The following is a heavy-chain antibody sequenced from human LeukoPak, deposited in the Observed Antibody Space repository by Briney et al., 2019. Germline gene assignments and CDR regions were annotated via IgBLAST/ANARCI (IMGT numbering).Heavy chain of an antibody. Sequence: QAGGSLRLSCIASGFTFSTYPMHWVRQAPGKGLEWVANIKQDGSEKYYVDSVKGRFTISRDYSKNTLYLQMNSLRTEETAVYYCAKGPAMVRGTFDPWGQGTLVTVSS. V-gene: IGHV3-7*03. D-gene: IGHD3-10*01. J-gene: IGHJ5*02. CDR3: AKGPAMVRGTFDP. CDR1: GFTFSTYP. CDR2: IKQDGSEK.